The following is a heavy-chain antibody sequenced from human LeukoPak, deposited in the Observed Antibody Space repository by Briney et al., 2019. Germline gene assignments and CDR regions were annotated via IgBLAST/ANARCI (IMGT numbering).Heavy chain of an antibody. CDR3: AKGDYYGSGSTFKNGMDV. V-gene: IGHV3-23*01. CDR1: GCTFSSYA. CDR2: VSASAGNT. D-gene: IGHD3-10*01. Sequence: GGSLRLSCAASGCTFSSYAMSWVRQAPGKGLEWISSVSASAGNTYYADSVKGRFTISRDNSKNTLYLQVNSLRAEDTAVYYCAKGDYYGSGSTFKNGMDVWGQGTTVTVSS. J-gene: IGHJ6*02.